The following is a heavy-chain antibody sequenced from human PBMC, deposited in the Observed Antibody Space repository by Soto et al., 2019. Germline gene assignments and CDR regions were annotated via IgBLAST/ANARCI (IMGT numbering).Heavy chain of an antibody. Sequence: GGSLRLSCAASGFTFSNAWMNWVRQAPGKGLEWVGRIKSKTDGGTTDYAAPVKGRFTISRDDSKNTLYLQMNSLKTEDTAVYYCTTDPTQYGDYGFDYWGPGTLVTVSS. D-gene: IGHD4-17*01. J-gene: IGHJ4*02. CDR2: IKSKTDGGTT. V-gene: IGHV3-15*07. CDR1: GFTFSNAW. CDR3: TTDPTQYGDYGFDY.